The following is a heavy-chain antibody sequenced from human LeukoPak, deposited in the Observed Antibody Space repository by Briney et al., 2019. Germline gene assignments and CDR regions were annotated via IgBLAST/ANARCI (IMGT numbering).Heavy chain of an antibody. CDR1: GFTFSTYA. CDR3: AELGITMIGGV. D-gene: IGHD3-10*02. J-gene: IGHJ6*04. Sequence: GRSLRLSCAASGFTFSTYAMHWVRQAPGKGLEWVAVMSYDGSYKYYADSVKGRFTISRDNAKNSLYLQMNSLRAEDTAVYYCAELGITMIGGVWGKGTTVTISS. CDR2: MSYDGSYK. V-gene: IGHV3-30*04.